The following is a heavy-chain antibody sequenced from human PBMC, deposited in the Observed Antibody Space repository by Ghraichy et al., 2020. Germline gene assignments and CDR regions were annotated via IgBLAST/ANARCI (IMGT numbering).Heavy chain of an antibody. J-gene: IGHJ4*02. V-gene: IGHV3-30-3*01. CDR1: GFTFGTFA. D-gene: IGHD6-13*01. CDR2: MSYDGIHK. CDR3: ARAYSSSWHNFDF. Sequence: GGSLRLSCTASGFTFGTFAMHWVRQAPGKGLEWVAVMSYDGIHKNDADYVKGRFTISRDNSKNTLYLQMNSLSTEDTAVYYCARAYSSSWHNFDFWGQGTLVTVSS.